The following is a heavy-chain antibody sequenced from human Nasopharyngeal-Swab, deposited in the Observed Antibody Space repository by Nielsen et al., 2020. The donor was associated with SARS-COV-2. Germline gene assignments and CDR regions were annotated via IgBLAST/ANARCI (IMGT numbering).Heavy chain of an antibody. CDR3: ARGGLLELGFYWYFDL. V-gene: IGHV3-30-3*01. Sequence: GESLKISCAASGFTFSSYAMHWVRQAPGKGLEWVAVISYDGSNKYYADSVKSRFTISRDNSKNTLYLQMNSLRAEDTAVYYCARGGLLELGFYWYFDLWGRGTLITVSS. CDR2: ISYDGSNK. D-gene: IGHD2-21*02. J-gene: IGHJ2*01. CDR1: GFTFSSYA.